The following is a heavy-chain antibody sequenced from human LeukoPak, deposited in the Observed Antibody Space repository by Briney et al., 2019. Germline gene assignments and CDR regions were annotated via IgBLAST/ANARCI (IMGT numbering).Heavy chain of an antibody. CDR1: GFTFSSYA. CDR2: ISGSGGST. J-gene: IGHJ4*02. Sequence: PGESLRLSCAASGFTFSSYAMSWVRQAPGKGLEWVSAISGSGGSTYYADSVKGRFTISRDNSKNTLYLQMNSLRAEDTAVYYCAKGQPTRDTAMVSFDYWGQGTLVTVSS. D-gene: IGHD5-18*01. CDR3: AKGQPTRDTAMVSFDY. V-gene: IGHV3-23*01.